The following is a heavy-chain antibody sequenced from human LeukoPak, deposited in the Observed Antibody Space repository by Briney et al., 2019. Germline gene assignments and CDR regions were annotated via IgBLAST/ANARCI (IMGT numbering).Heavy chain of an antibody. CDR1: GSSISSGGYS. CDR2: IYHSGST. V-gene: IGHV4-30-2*01. Sequence: SETLSLTCAVSGSSISSGGYSWSWIRQPPGKGLEWIGYIYHSGSTYYNPSLKSRVTISVDRSKNQFSLKLSSVTAADTAVYYCASYSDSTYYYYYGMDVWGQGTTVTVSS. CDR3: ASYSDSTYYYYYGMDV. J-gene: IGHJ6*02. D-gene: IGHD2-2*01.